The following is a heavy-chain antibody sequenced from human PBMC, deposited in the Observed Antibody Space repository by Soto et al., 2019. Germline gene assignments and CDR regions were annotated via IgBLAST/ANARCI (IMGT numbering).Heavy chain of an antibody. V-gene: IGHV4-34*01. CDR1: GGSFSGYY. J-gene: IGHJ6*02. D-gene: IGHD6-13*01. CDR2: INHSGST. Sequence: SETLSLTCAVYGGSFSGYYWSWIRQPPGKGLEWIGEINHSGSTNYNPSLKSRVTISVNTSKNQFSLKLSSVTAADTAVYYCARGFGYSSSTNYYYYYGMDVWGQGTTVTVSS. CDR3: ARGFGYSSSTNYYYYYGMDV.